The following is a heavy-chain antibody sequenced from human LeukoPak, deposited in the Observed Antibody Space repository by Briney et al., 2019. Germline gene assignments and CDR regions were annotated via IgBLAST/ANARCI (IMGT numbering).Heavy chain of an antibody. CDR3: AKVMGSSSSSDY. J-gene: IGHJ4*02. V-gene: IGHV3-23*01. CDR1: GFTFSAYA. D-gene: IGHD6-13*01. Sequence: GSLRLSCAASGFTFSAYAMSWVRQAPGKGLEWVSGISVSGGTTDYADSVKGRFTISRDNSKNTLYLQMNSLRAEDTAVYYCAKVMGSSSSSDYWGQGTLVTVSS. CDR2: ISVSGGTT.